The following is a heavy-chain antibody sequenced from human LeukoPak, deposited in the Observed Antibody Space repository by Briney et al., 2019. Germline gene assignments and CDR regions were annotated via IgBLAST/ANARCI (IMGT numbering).Heavy chain of an antibody. CDR1: GGSFSGYY. D-gene: IGHD2-2*01. Sequence: PSETLSLTCAVYGGSFSGYYWSWIRQPPGKGLEWIGEINHSGSTNYNPSLKSRVTISVDTSKNQFSLKLSSVTAADTAVYYCARDGGLRACSSTSCYLDYWGQGTLVTVSS. CDR2: INHSGST. J-gene: IGHJ4*02. V-gene: IGHV4-34*01. CDR3: ARDGGLRACSSTSCYLDY.